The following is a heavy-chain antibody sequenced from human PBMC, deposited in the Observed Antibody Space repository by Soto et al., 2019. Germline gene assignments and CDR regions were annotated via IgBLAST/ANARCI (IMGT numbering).Heavy chain of an antibody. V-gene: IGHV1-3*01. CDR1: GYTFTSYA. CDR3: ARTEVVTAIKYFQH. D-gene: IGHD2-21*02. J-gene: IGHJ1*01. CDR2: INAGNGNT. Sequence: ASVKVSCKASGYTFTSYAMHWVRQAPGQRLEWMGWINAGNGNTEYSQKFQGRVTITRDTSASTAYMELSSLRSEDTAVYYCARTEVVTAIKYFQHGAKGTRVTFS.